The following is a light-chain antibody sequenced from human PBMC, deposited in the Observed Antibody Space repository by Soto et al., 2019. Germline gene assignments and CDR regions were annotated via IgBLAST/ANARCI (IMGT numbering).Light chain of an antibody. CDR1: LRVLHSNGYNY. CDR2: LGS. CDR3: MHPLYLPRR. J-gene: IGKJ1*01. Sequence: TLVESDTKLSVSSLRVLHSNGYNYLDWYLQKSRQSPQLLIYLGSNRSSGVPDRFSGSGSGTDFTLKISSVEAEDVRVYCCMHPLYLPRRFGQRTKPDIK. V-gene: IGKV2-28*01.